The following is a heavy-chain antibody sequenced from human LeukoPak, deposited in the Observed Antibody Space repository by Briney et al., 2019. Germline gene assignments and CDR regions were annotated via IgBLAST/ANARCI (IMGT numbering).Heavy chain of an antibody. CDR3: ARVEWELPLVYFDY. CDR2: INPNSGGT. D-gene: IGHD1-26*01. CDR1: GYTFTGYY. Sequence: VASVKVSCKASGYTFTGYYMHWVRQAPGQGLEWMGWINPNSGGTNYAQKFQGRVTMTRDTSISTAYMELSRLRSDDTAVYYCARVEWELPLVYFDYWGQGTLVTVSS. J-gene: IGHJ4*02. V-gene: IGHV1-2*02.